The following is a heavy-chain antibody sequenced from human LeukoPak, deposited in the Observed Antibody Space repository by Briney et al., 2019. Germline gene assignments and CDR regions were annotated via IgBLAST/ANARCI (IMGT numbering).Heavy chain of an antibody. J-gene: IGHJ4*02. CDR2: ISYDGSNK. CDR1: GFTFSSYG. CDR3: ARAPIVSAPDY. Sequence: GGSLRLSCAASGFTFSSYGMHWVRQAPGKGLEWVAVISYDGSNKYYADSVKGRFTISRDNSKNTLYLQMSSLRAEDTAVYYCARAPIVSAPDYWGQGTLVTVSS. D-gene: IGHD1-26*01. V-gene: IGHV3-30*03.